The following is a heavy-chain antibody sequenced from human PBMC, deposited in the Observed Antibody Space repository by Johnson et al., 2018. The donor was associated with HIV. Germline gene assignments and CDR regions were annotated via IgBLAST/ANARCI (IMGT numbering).Heavy chain of an antibody. Sequence: VQLVESGGGLVQPGGSLRLSCAAFGFTVSSNYMSWVRQAPGKGLEWVSVIYSGGSTYYADSVKGRFTISRDNAKKSLHLQMSSLRAEDTALYYCAREGQEFNDAFDIWGQGTMVTVSS. D-gene: IGHD3-10*01. CDR3: AREGQEFNDAFDI. V-gene: IGHV3-66*02. J-gene: IGHJ3*02. CDR2: IYSGGST. CDR1: GFTVSSNY.